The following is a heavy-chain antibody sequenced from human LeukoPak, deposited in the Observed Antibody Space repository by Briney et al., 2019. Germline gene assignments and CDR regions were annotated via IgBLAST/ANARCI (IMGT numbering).Heavy chain of an antibody. J-gene: IGHJ6*03. Sequence: PSETLSLTCTVSGGSISSYYWSWIRQRAGKGLEWIGRIYTSGSTNYNPYLKSRVTISVDKSKNQFSLKLSSVTAADTAVYYCARGDFWSGYSPDTYYYYMDVWGKGTTVTVSS. CDR2: IYTSGST. CDR1: GGSISSYY. CDR3: ARGDFWSGYSPDTYYYYMDV. D-gene: IGHD3-3*01. V-gene: IGHV4-4*07.